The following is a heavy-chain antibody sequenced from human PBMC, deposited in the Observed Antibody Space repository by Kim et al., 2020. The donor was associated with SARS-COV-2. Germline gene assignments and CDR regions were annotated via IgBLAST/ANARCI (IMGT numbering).Heavy chain of an antibody. V-gene: IGHV3-23*01. J-gene: IGHJ4*02. CDR3: AKDLADYDILTGYYQFDY. Sequence: KGRFTISRDNSKNTLYLQMNSLRAEDTAVYYCAKDLADYDILTGYYQFDYWGQGTLVTVSS. D-gene: IGHD3-9*01.